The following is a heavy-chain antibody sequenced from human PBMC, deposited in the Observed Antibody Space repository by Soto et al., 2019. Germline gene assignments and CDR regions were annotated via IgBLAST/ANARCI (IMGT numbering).Heavy chain of an antibody. Sequence: PSETLSLTCSVSGASIRSGVYYWSWLRQSPGKGLEWIGHIYYTGITFYSPSLKSRLTISLDTSKNQFSLDLRSVTAADTAMYYCARIEMASIKWGRGTLVTVSS. CDR2: IYYTGIT. CDR3: ARIEMASIK. CDR1: GASIRSGVYY. J-gene: IGHJ4*02. V-gene: IGHV4-31*03.